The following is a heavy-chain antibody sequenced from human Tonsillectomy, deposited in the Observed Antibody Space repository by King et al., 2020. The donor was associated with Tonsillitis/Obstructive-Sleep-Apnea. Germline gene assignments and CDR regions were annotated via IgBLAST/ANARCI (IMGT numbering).Heavy chain of an antibody. V-gene: IGHV3-30*01. CDR2: ISYDGSNK. CDR1: GFTFSSYA. CDR3: GGGRANIVATRIDY. J-gene: IGHJ4*02. Sequence: VQLVESGGGVVQPGRSLRLSCAASGFTFSSYAMHWVRQAPGKGLEWVAVISYDGSNKYYADSVKGRFTISRDNSKKTLYLQMNSLSAEDTAVYYCGGGRANIVATRIDYWGQGTLVTVSS. D-gene: IGHD5-12*01.